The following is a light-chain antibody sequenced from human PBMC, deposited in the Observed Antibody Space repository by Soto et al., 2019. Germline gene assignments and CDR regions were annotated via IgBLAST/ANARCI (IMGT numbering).Light chain of an antibody. Sequence: EIVFTQSPGTLSLSPGERATLSCRASQSVSTNSLAWYQQKPGQAPRLLIYGASSRATGIPYRFSGSGSGTDFTLTISRLEPEDFAVYYCQQYGRSPFTFGQGTKLEIK. J-gene: IGKJ2*01. CDR2: GAS. CDR1: QSVSTNS. CDR3: QQYGRSPFT. V-gene: IGKV3-20*01.